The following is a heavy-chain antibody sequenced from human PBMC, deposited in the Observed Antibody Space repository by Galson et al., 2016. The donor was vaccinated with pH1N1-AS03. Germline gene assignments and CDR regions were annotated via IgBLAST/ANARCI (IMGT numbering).Heavy chain of an antibody. Sequence: SLRLSCAASGFPLSSYAMSWVRQAPGKGLEWVSGIDWNSGTIGYTDSVKGRFTISRDNAKNSLYLQMNSLRGGDTALYYCAKSPGYCSAGSCPGQGYFDSWGQGTLVTVSS. V-gene: IGHV3-9*01. CDR1: GFPLSSYA. CDR3: AKSPGYCSAGSCPGQGYFDS. D-gene: IGHD2-15*01. J-gene: IGHJ4*02. CDR2: IDWNSGTI.